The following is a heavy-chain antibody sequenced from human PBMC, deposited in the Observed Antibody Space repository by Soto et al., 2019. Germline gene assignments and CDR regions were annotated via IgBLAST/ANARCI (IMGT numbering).Heavy chain of an antibody. Sequence: ASVKVSCKASGYTFTGYYMHWVRQAPGQGLEWMGWINPNSGGTNYAQKFQGWVTMTRDTSTSTAYMELSRLRSDDTAVYYCARDFGRSSSSHYYYYGMDVWGQGTTVTVSS. CDR3: ARDFGRSSSSHYYYYGMDV. CDR2: INPNSGGT. D-gene: IGHD6-6*01. CDR1: GYTFTGYY. J-gene: IGHJ6*02. V-gene: IGHV1-2*04.